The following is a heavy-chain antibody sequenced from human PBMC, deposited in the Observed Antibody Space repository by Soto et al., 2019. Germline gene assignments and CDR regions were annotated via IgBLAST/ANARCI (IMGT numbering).Heavy chain of an antibody. V-gene: IGHV3-74*01. Sequence: PWCSMRLSCAASGFTFSSYWMHWVRQAPGKGLVWVSRINSDGSSTSYADSVKGRFTISRDNAKNTLYLQMNSLRAEDTAVYYCATSMNTAMVTPYYYYGMDVWGRGTTVT. J-gene: IGHJ6*02. CDR1: GFTFSSYW. CDR2: INSDGSST. D-gene: IGHD5-18*01. CDR3: ATSMNTAMVTPYYYYGMDV.